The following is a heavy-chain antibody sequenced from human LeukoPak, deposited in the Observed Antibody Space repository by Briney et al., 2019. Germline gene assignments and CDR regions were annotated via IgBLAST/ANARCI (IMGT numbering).Heavy chain of an antibody. CDR1: GVTFSSYA. V-gene: IGHV3-23*01. D-gene: IGHD1-26*01. CDR3: AKDLGSHARVDAFDI. Sequence: GGSLRLSCAASGVTFSSYAMSWVRQAPGKGLEWVSAISGSGGSTYYADSVKGRFTISRDNSKNTLYLQMNRLRAEDTAVYYCAKDLGSHARVDAFDIWGQGTMVTVSS. CDR2: ISGSGGST. J-gene: IGHJ3*02.